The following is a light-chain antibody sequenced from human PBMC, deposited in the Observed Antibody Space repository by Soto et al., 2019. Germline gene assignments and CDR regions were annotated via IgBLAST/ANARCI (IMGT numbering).Light chain of an antibody. CDR3: QEYTTYSRT. CDR1: QSISRW. V-gene: IGKV1-5*01. Sequence: DIQMTQSPSTLSASVGDRVTITFRASQSISRWWAWYQQKPGKAPKVLIYDASTLESGVPSRFSGGGSGTEFTLTITSLQPDDFATYYCQEYTTYSRTFGQGTKVEVK. CDR2: DAS. J-gene: IGKJ1*01.